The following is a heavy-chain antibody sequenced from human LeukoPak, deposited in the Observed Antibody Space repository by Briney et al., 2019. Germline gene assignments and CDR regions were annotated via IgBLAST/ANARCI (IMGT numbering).Heavy chain of an antibody. V-gene: IGHV5-51*01. Sequence: GESLKISCKGSGYSFTSYWIGWVRQMPGKGLEWMGIIYPGDSDTRYSPSFQGQVTISADKSTSTAYLQWSSLKASDTAMYYCARQGPESWDGMDIWGQGTTVTVSS. D-gene: IGHD1-26*01. CDR2: IYPGDSDT. CDR3: ARQGPESWDGMDI. CDR1: GYSFTSYW. J-gene: IGHJ6*02.